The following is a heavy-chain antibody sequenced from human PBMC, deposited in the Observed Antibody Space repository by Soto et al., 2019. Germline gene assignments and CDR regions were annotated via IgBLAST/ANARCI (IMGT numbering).Heavy chain of an antibody. CDR1: GFTFSSYY. J-gene: IGHJ6*02. CDR3: TRGGIAPGYGLDV. V-gene: IGHV3-13*01. Sequence: PGGSLRLSCAASGFTFSSYYMHWVRHGPGKGLEWVSTIGTADGTYYAGSVKGRFTISREDAKNSLYLQMNSLRVEDTAVYYCTRGGIAPGYGLDVWGLGTTVTVS. CDR2: IGTADGT. D-gene: IGHD6-25*01.